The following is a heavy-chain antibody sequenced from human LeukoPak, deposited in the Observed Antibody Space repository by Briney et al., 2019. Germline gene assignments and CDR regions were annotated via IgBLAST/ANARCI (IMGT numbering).Heavy chain of an antibody. D-gene: IGHD3-10*01. Sequence: ASVKVSCKASGYTFTSYGISWVRQAPGQGLEWMGWINTNTGNPTYAQGFTGRFVFSLDTSVSTAYLQISSLKAEDTAVYYCARAPVLLWFGEFDYWGQGTLVTVSS. CDR2: INTNTGNP. CDR1: GYTFTSYG. J-gene: IGHJ4*02. CDR3: ARAPVLLWFGEFDY. V-gene: IGHV7-4-1*02.